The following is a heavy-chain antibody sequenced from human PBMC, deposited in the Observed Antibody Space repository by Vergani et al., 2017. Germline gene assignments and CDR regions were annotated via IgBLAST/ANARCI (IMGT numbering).Heavy chain of an antibody. J-gene: IGHJ4*02. D-gene: IGHD2-2*02. V-gene: IGHV3-9*01. CDR3: AKSYCSSTSCYIDY. CDR1: GFTFDDYA. Sequence: EVQLVESGGGLVQPGRSLRLSCAASGFTFDDYAMHWVRQAPGKGLEWVSGISWNSGSIGYADSVKGRFTIFRDNAKNSLYLQMNSLRAEDTALYYCAKSYCSSTSCYIDYWGQGTLVTVSS. CDR2: ISWNSGSI.